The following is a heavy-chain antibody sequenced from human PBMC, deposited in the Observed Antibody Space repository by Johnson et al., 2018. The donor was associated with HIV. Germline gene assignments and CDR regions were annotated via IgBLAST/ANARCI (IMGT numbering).Heavy chain of an antibody. CDR3: TTAKWLLGAFDI. D-gene: IGHD3-22*01. CDR2: IRYDGSSK. Sequence: QVQLVESGGGVVQPGRSLRLSCAASGFTFSSYAMHWVRQAPGKGLEWVAFIRYDGSSKYYADSVKGRFTISRDNSKNTLYLQMNSLRAEDTAVYYCTTAKWLLGAFDIWGQGTMVTVSS. J-gene: IGHJ3*02. V-gene: IGHV3-33*08. CDR1: GFTFSSYA.